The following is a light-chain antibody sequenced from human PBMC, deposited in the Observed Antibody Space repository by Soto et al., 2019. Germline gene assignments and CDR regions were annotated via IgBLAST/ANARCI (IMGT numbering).Light chain of an antibody. CDR1: QGISTA. V-gene: IGKV1-13*02. Sequence: AIQLTQSPSSLSASVGDRVTITCRASQGISTALAWYQQKPGKAPDLLIYDASILETGVPSRFSGSGSVTDFTLTISSLQPEDFATYYCQQFKSYPQAFGPGTKVDIK. CDR3: QQFKSYPQA. CDR2: DAS. J-gene: IGKJ3*01.